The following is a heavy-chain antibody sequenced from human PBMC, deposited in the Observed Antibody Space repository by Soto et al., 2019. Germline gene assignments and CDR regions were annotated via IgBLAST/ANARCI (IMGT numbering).Heavy chain of an antibody. Sequence: QVQLQESGPGLVKPSQTLSLTCTVSGGSISSGGYYWSWIRQHPGKGLEWIGYIYYSGSTYYNPSRTSRVTISVDTSKNLFSLKLSSVTAADTDVYYCARVLGKWLVLDRWGQGTLVTVSS. V-gene: IGHV4-31*03. CDR2: IYYSGST. J-gene: IGHJ5*02. CDR1: GGSISSGGYY. D-gene: IGHD6-19*01. CDR3: ARVLGKWLVLDR.